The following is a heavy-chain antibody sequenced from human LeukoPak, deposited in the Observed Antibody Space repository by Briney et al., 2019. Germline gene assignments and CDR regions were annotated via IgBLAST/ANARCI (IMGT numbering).Heavy chain of an antibody. V-gene: IGHV4-39*01. CDR3: ARRNNTRVEMATIGDY. Sequence: SETLSLTCTVSGGSISSSSYYWGWIRQPPGKGLEWIGSIYYSGSTYYNPSLKSRVTISVDTSKNQFSLKLSSVTAADTAVYYCARRNNTRVEMATIGDYWGQGTLVTVSS. D-gene: IGHD5-24*01. CDR2: IYYSGST. J-gene: IGHJ4*02. CDR1: GGSISSSSYY.